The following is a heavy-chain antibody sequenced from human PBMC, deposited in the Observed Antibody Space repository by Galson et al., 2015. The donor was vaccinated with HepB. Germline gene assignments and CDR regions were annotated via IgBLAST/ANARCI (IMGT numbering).Heavy chain of an antibody. CDR2: IKQDGSEK. J-gene: IGHJ3*02. D-gene: IGHD3-22*01. V-gene: IGHV3-7*01. CDR1: GFTFSSYW. Sequence: SLRLSCAASGFTFSSYWMSWVRQAPGKGLEWVANIKQDGSEKYYVDSVKGRFTISRDNAKNSLYLQTNSLRAEDTAVYYCARARYYYDSSGYSDAFDIWGQGTMVTVSS. CDR3: ARARYYYDSSGYSDAFDI.